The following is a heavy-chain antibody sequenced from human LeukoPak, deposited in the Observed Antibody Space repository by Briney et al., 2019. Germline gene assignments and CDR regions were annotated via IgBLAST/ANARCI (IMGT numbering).Heavy chain of an antibody. V-gene: IGHV1-18*01. J-gene: IGHJ4*02. D-gene: IGHD5/OR15-5a*01. Sequence: ASVKVSCKASGYTFTSYGVTWVRQAPGQGLEWMGWISAYNGNTNYAQNVQGRVTMSRDTSTSIAYMELRSLRSDDTAVYYCARLDIVSILFDSWGQGTLVTVSS. CDR3: ARLDIVSILFDS. CDR2: ISAYNGNT. CDR1: GYTFTSYG.